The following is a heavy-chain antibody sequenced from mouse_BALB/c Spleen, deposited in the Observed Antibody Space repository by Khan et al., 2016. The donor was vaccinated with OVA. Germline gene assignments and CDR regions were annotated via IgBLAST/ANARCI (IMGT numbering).Heavy chain of an antibody. CDR1: GYTFTNYW. V-gene: IGHV1S81*02. D-gene: IGHD2-10*01. Sequence: QVQLKESGAELVKPGASVKLSCKASGYTFTNYWVHWVRQRPGQGLEWIGEIYPGDGRAIXNEKFKNKPSLTVDRSSSTVYMQLSSLTSEDSAVYYCARNAYFGNYFDYWGQGTTLTVSS. CDR3: ARNAYFGNYFDY. CDR2: IYPGDGRA. J-gene: IGHJ2*01.